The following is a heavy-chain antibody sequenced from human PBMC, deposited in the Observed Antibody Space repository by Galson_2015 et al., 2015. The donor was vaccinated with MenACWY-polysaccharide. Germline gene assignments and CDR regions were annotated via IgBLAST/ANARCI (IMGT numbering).Heavy chain of an antibody. V-gene: IGHV3-11*01. CDR1: GFSLGAWY. Sequence: SLRLSCAASGFSLGAWYMSWIRQAPGKGLEWLSYISKSGDPIYYGDSVKGRFAISRDNAKNSLYLQLNSLEVEDTALYYCAKGAAHYGSGNYYDYWGQGTQVTVSS. D-gene: IGHD3-10*01. CDR3: AKGAAHYGSGNYYDY. CDR2: ISKSGDPI. J-gene: IGHJ4*02.